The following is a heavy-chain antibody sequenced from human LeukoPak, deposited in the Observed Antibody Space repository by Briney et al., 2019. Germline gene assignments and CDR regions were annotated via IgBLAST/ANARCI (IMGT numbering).Heavy chain of an antibody. CDR2: ISSSGSTI. J-gene: IGHJ4*02. D-gene: IGHD3-10*01. CDR3: ARDQRFAGFGESSY. Sequence: GGSLRLSCAASGFTFSSYEMIWVRQAPGKGLEWVSYISSSGSTIYYADSVKGRFTISRDNAKNSLFLQMNSLRAEDTAVYYCARDQRFAGFGESSYWGQGTLVTVSS. CDR1: GFTFSSYE. V-gene: IGHV3-48*03.